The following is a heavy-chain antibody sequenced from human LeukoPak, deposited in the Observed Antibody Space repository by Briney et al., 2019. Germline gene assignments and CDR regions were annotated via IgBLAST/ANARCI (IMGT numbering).Heavy chain of an antibody. CDR2: INKDENQK. D-gene: IGHD6-19*01. CDR3: VRNRGWYALDM. V-gene: IGHV3-7*01. CDR1: RFTFSDYW. Sequence: GGPLRLSCAASRFTFSDYWVTWVRQAPGQGLEWVANINKDENQKQYVDSVKGRFTISRDNAKNSMYLQLNSLRAEDTGVYYCVRNRGWYALDMWGQGTMVTVSS. J-gene: IGHJ3*02.